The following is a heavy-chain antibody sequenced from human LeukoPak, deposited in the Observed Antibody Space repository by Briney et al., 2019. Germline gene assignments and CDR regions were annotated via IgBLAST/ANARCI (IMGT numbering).Heavy chain of an antibody. D-gene: IGHD3-10*01. V-gene: IGHV1-69*05. CDR1: GGTFSSYA. CDR2: IIPIFGTA. Sequence: SVKVSCKASGGTFSSYAISWVRQAPGQGLEWMGGIIPIFGTANYAQKFQGRVTITTDESTSTAYMELSSLRSEGAAVYYCARARTMVRGVTAGAFDIWGQGTMVTVSS. J-gene: IGHJ3*02. CDR3: ARARTMVRGVTAGAFDI.